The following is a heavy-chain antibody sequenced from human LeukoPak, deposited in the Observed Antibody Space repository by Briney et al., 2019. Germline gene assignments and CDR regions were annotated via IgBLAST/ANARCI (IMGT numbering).Heavy chain of an antibody. J-gene: IGHJ4*02. V-gene: IGHV4-39*07. CDR3: ARGKPVYGATDY. CDR2: IYHSGST. Sequence: ASETLSLTCTVSSGSVSSSTSYWAWIRQPPGKGLEWIGSIYHSGSTYYNPSLKSRVIISVDTSTNQFSLKLSSVTAADTAVYYCARGKPVYGATDYWGQGTLVTVSS. CDR1: SGSVSSSTSY. D-gene: IGHD4-17*01.